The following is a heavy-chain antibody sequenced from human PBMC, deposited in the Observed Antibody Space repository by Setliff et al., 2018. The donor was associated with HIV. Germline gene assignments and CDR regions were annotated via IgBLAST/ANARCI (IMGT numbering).Heavy chain of an antibody. CDR2: IIPILGIA. CDR3: ARAGGGATDQAFDI. D-gene: IGHD2-2*01. V-gene: IGHV1-69*10. J-gene: IGHJ3*02. Sequence: ASVKVSCKASGGTFSSYAISWVRQAPGQGLEWMGGIIPILGIANYAQKLQGRLTVTTDTSTGTLYMELSNLRSDDSAVYYCARAGGGATDQAFDIWGQGTMVTVSS. CDR1: GGTFSSYA.